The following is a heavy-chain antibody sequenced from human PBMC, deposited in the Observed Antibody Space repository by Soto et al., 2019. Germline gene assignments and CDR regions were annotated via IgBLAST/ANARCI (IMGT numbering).Heavy chain of an antibody. CDR1: GFTFSSYA. J-gene: IGHJ3*02. V-gene: IGHV3-30-3*01. CDR3: ARGEADTAMVDDAFDI. CDR2: ISYDGSNK. D-gene: IGHD5-18*01. Sequence: PGGSLRLSCAASGFTFSSYAMHWVRQAPGKGLEWVAVISYDGSNKYYADSVKGRFTISRDNSKNTLYLQMNSLRAEDTAVYYCARGEADTAMVDDAFDIWGQGTMVTVSS.